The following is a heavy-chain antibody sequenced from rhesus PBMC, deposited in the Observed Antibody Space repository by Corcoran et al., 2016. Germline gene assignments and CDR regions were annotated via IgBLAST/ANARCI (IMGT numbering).Heavy chain of an antibody. CDR3: ARHQGHWIAATFPTTGY. D-gene: IGHD4-29*01. V-gene: IGHV4-65*01. Sequence: QVQLQESGPGLVKPSETLSLTCAVSGGSISSSNWWGGIRQPPGKGLEWIGYISGSSGSTYYNPSLKSRVTISTDTSKNQFSLKLSSVTAADTAVYYCARHQGHWIAATFPTTGYWGQGVLVTVSS. CDR1: GGSISSSNW. J-gene: IGHJ4*01. CDR2: ISGSSGST.